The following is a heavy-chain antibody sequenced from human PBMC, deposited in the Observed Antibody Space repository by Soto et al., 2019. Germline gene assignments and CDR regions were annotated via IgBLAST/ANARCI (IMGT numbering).Heavy chain of an antibody. CDR3: AKDIVKYTYGACDY. CDR1: GFTFSSYG. D-gene: IGHD5-18*01. CDR2: ISYDGSNN. J-gene: IGHJ4*02. V-gene: IGHV3-30*18. Sequence: LRLSCAASGFTFSSYGMYWVRQAPGKGLEWVAAISYDGSNNYHADSVKGRFTISRNNSKNTLYLQLNSLRTEDTAVYYCAKDIVKYTYGACDYWGQGVLVTVSS.